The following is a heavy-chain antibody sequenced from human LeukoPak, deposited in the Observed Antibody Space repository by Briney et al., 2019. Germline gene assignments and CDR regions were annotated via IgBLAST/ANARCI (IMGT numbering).Heavy chain of an antibody. CDR1: GFTFSDYY. D-gene: IGHD1-14*01. CDR2: ISSSGSAI. Sequence: GGSLRLSCAASGFTFSDYYMSGIRQAPGKGLEWVSYISSSGSAIYYADSVKGRFTISRDNAKNSLYLQVNSLRAEDTAVYYCARERNSYFDYWGQGTLVTVSS. J-gene: IGHJ4*02. V-gene: IGHV3-11*01. CDR3: ARERNSYFDY.